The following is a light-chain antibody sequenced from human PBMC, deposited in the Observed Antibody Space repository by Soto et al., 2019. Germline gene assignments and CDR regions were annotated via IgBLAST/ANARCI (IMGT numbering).Light chain of an antibody. Sequence: DIQMTQSPSSPSASVGDRVTITCRASQSISSYLNWYQQKPGKAPKLLIYAASSLQSGVPSRFSGSGSGTDFTLTISSLQPEDFATYYCQQSYSTSRTFGQGTKVEIK. V-gene: IGKV1-39*01. CDR2: AAS. J-gene: IGKJ1*01. CDR3: QQSYSTSRT. CDR1: QSISSY.